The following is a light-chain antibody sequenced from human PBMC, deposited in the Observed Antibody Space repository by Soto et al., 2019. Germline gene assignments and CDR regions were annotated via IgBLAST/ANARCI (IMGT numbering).Light chain of an antibody. Sequence: QSALTHPPSASGPPGQRVPISCSGSSSNIGSNYVYWYQQLPGTAPKLLIYRNNQRPSGVPDRFSGSKSGTSASLAISGLRSEDEADYYCAAWDDSLSGSYVFGTGT. CDR1: SSNIGSNY. CDR3: AAWDDSLSGSYV. CDR2: RNN. J-gene: IGLJ1*01. V-gene: IGLV1-47*01.